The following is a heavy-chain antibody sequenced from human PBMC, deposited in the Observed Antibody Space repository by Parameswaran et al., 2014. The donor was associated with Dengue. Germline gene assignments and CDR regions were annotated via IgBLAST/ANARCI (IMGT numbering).Heavy chain of an antibody. Sequence: KWIRQPPGKGLEWVSSISSSSSYIYYADSVKGRFTISRDNAKNSLYLQMNSLRAEDTAVYYCARDRDIVVVPAYYYYYGMDVWGQGTTVTVSS. CDR3: ARDRDIVVVPAYYYYYGMDV. J-gene: IGHJ6*02. V-gene: IGHV3-21*01. D-gene: IGHD2-2*01. CDR2: ISSSSSYI.